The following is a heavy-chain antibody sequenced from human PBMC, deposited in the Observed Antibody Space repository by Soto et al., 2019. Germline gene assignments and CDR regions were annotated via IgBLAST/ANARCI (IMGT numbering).Heavy chain of an antibody. CDR2: IYYSGST. D-gene: IGHD1-26*01. Sequence: QLQLQESGPGLVKPSETLSLTCTVSGGSISSSSYYWGWIRQPPGKGLEWIGSIYYSGSTYYNPSLKSRVTISVDTSKNQFSLKLSSVTAADTAVYYCASQYSGSYPPFDYWGQGTLVTVSS. V-gene: IGHV4-39*01. CDR3: ASQYSGSYPPFDY. J-gene: IGHJ4*02. CDR1: GGSISSSSYY.